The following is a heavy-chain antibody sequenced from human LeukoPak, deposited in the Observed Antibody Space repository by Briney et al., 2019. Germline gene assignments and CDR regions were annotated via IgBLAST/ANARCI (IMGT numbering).Heavy chain of an antibody. D-gene: IGHD5-18*01. V-gene: IGHV4-4*07. CDR1: GGSISSYY. Sequence: PSETLSLTCTVSGGSISSYYWSWIRQPAGKGLEWIGRIYTSGSTNYNPSLKSRVTMSVDTSKNQFSLKLSSVTAADTAVYYCASTDTENYYYGMDVWGQGTTVTVSS. CDR2: IYTSGST. J-gene: IGHJ6*02. CDR3: ASTDTENYYYGMDV.